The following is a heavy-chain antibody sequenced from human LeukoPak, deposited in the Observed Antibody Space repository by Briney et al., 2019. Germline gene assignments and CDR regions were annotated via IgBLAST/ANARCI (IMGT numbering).Heavy chain of an antibody. CDR3: ARVIGSYCFDY. CDR1: GRPISSYY. V-gene: IGHV4-59*01. J-gene: IGHJ4*02. CDR2: IYYSGST. D-gene: IGHD1-26*01. Sequence: SETLSLTCTVSGRPISSYYWSWIRQPPGKGLEWIGYIYYSGSTNYNPSLKSRVTISVDTSENQFSLKLSSVTAADTAVYYCARVIGSYCFDYWGQGTLVTVSS.